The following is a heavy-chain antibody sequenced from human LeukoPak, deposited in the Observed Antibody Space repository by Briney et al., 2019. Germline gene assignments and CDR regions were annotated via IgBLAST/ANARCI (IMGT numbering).Heavy chain of an antibody. D-gene: IGHD2-2*01. J-gene: IGHJ4*02. V-gene: IGHV3-48*03. CDR1: RFTFSNYE. Sequence: GGSLRLSCAGSRFTFSNYEMNWVRQAPAKGQEWLSYISTGGSTIYHADSVQGRFHISRDNAKDSMYLQMNSLRPEDTALYYCVRRYCSSTSCTFDYWGQGTLVTVSS. CDR2: ISTGGSTI. CDR3: VRRYCSSTSCTFDY.